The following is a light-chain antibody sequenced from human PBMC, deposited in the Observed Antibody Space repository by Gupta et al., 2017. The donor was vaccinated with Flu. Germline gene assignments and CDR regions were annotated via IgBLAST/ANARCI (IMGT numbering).Light chain of an antibody. CDR3: TAWADGVGGVL. CDR1: FAIVGNDS. CDR2: GNN. V-gene: IGLV1-44*01. J-gene: IGLJ2*01. Sequence: QSVQTPPPAVSGTPGQRLSLPSLGRFAIVGNDSIAWYHQVPGMAPKLLISGNNPRPARVPDRFSDSRSGTTASLAISGLQPEDEGYYYCTAWADGVGGVLFGGGTRLVVL.